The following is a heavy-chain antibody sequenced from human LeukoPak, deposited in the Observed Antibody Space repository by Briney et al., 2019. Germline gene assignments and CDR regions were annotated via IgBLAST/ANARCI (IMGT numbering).Heavy chain of an antibody. CDR1: GGSVSSGSYY. CDR2: IYYSGST. Sequence: SETLSLTCTVSGGSVSSGSYYWSWIRQPPGKGLEWIGYIYYSGSTNYNPSLKSRVTISVDTSKNQFSLKLSSVTAADTAVYYCARGTMTTVTYYFDYWGQGTLVTVSS. V-gene: IGHV4-61*01. D-gene: IGHD4-17*01. CDR3: ARGTMTTVTYYFDY. J-gene: IGHJ4*02.